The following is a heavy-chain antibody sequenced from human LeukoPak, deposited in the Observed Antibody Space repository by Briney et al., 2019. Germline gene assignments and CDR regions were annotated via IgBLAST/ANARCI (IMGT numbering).Heavy chain of an antibody. Sequence: GSLRLSCAASGFTFSSYSMNWVRQAPGKGLEWVSSISSSSSYIYYADSVKGRFTISRDNAKNSLYLQMNSLRVDDTAVYYCARDSSGWIDFDYWGQGTLVTVSS. J-gene: IGHJ4*02. V-gene: IGHV3-21*01. CDR3: ARDSSGWIDFDY. CDR2: ISSSSSYI. D-gene: IGHD6-19*01. CDR1: GFTFSSYS.